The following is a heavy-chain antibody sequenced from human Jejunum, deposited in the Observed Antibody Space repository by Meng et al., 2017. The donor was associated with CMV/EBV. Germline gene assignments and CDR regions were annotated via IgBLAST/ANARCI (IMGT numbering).Heavy chain of an antibody. Sequence: QRQQQGSGPVLVTPSDSLFLTCTVSGGSISSSNYYWDWIRQPPGKGLEWIGSISYRGTTYYSPSLKSRITISLDTSNNQFSLRLTSVTAADSAVYYCAIRPLSWFDPWGQGTLVTVSS. CDR2: ISYRGTT. V-gene: IGHV4-39*07. CDR3: AIRPLSWFDP. J-gene: IGHJ5*02. CDR1: GGSISSSNYY.